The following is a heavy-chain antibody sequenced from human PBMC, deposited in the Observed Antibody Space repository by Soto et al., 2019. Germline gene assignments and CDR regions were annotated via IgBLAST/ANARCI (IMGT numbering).Heavy chain of an antibody. CDR1: VYSFTSYW. J-gene: IGHJ6*02. V-gene: IGHV5-51*01. CDR3: ARTAAAGKYYYGTDV. CDR2: IYPGDSDT. Sequence: PGESLKISCKVSVYSFTSYWIVCVRQVPGKGLEWMGIIYPGDSDTRYSPSFQGQVTISADKSISTAYLQWSSLKASDTAMYYCARTAAAGKYYYGTDVWGQGTTVTVS. D-gene: IGHD6-13*01.